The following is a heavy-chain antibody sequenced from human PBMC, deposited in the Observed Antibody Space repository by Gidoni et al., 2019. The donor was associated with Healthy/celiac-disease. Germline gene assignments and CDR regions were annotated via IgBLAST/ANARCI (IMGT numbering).Heavy chain of an antibody. CDR2: ISGSGGST. V-gene: IGHV3-23*01. J-gene: IGHJ5*02. CDR3: AKDGQGLRYFDWYVNWFDP. Sequence: EGQLLESGGGLVQPVGSLSLSCAASGFTFSSYALSWVRQAPGKGLEWVSAISGSGGSTYYADSVKGRLTISRDNSKNTLYLQMNSLRAEDTAVYYCAKDGQGLRYFDWYVNWFDPWGQGTLVTVSS. CDR1: GFTFSSYA. D-gene: IGHD3-9*01.